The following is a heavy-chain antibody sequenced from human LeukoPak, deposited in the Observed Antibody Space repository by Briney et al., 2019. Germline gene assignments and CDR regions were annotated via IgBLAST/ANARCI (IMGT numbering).Heavy chain of an antibody. Sequence: ASETLSLTCTVSGGSISSYCWSWIRQPPGKGLEWIGYIYYSGSTNYNPSLKSRVTISVDTSKNQSSLKLSSVTAADTAVYYCARDGNEGYFDYWGQGTLVTVSS. CDR2: IYYSGST. CDR1: GGSISSYC. D-gene: IGHD1-1*01. CDR3: ARDGNEGYFDY. J-gene: IGHJ4*02. V-gene: IGHV4-59*01.